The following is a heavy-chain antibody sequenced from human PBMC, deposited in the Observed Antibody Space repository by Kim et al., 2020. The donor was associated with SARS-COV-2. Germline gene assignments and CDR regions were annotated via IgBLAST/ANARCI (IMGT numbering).Heavy chain of an antibody. D-gene: IGHD4-17*01. V-gene: IGHV3-9*01. J-gene: IGHJ4*02. CDR3: AKGGMDYVGNYFDY. CDR1: GFTFGDYA. CDR2: ISWNSGRI. Sequence: GGSLRLSCAASGFTFGDYAIHWVRQAPGKGLEWVSGISWNSGRIGYADSVKGRFTISRDNTKKPLYMKMNSLRGEDTALCYCAKGGMDYVGNYFDYCAQATLVTDSA.